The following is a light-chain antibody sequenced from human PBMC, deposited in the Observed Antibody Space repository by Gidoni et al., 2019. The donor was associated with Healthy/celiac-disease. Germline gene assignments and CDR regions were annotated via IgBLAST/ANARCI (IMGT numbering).Light chain of an antibody. CDR1: QSVSSSY. J-gene: IGKJ1*01. CDR3: QQYGSSPST. V-gene: IGKV3-20*01. Sequence: ESVLTQSPGTLSLSPGERATLSCRASQSVSSSYLAWYQQKPGQAPRRLIYGASSRATGIPDRFSGSGSGTDSTLTISRLEPEDFAVYYCQQYGSSPSTFGQGTKVEIK. CDR2: GAS.